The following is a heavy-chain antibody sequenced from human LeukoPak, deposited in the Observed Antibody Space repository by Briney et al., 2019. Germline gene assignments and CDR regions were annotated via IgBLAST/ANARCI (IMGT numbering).Heavy chain of an antibody. Sequence: PSETLSLTCTVSGVSISSYYWSWLRQPPGKGLQWIGCIHYSGSTNYNPSLKSRVTISVDTSKNQFSLKLSSVTAADTAVYYCARTTMVRGTYYMDVWGKGTTVTISS. D-gene: IGHD3-10*01. V-gene: IGHV4-59*01. CDR3: ARTTMVRGTYYMDV. CDR1: GVSISSYY. CDR2: IHYSGST. J-gene: IGHJ6*03.